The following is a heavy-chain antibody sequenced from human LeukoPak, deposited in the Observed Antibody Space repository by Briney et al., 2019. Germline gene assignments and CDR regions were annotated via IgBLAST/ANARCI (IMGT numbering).Heavy chain of an antibody. J-gene: IGHJ6*03. V-gene: IGHV1-2*02. D-gene: IGHD5-12*01. CDR3: ARDRGYSGYYYYYYYMDV. CDR1: GYTFTSYY. Sequence: ASVKVSCKASGYTFTSYYMHWVRQAPGQGLEWMGIINPSGGSTNYAQKFQGRVTMTRDTSISTAYMELSRLRSDDTAVYYCARDRGYSGYYYYYYYMDVWGKGTTVTVSS. CDR2: INPSGGST.